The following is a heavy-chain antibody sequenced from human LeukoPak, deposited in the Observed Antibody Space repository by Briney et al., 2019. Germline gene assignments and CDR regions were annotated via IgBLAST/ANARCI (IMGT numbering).Heavy chain of an antibody. Sequence: SETLSLTCTVSGGSFSNYFWTWLRQPPGKGLEWIGEISLSGTIKYNPSLKSRVTISVDTSKNQFSLKLSTVTAADTAVYYCALSTTTVTTRTLDYWGQGALVIVSS. D-gene: IGHD4-17*01. CDR2: ISLSGTI. J-gene: IGHJ4*02. V-gene: IGHV4-34*01. CDR3: ALSTTTVTTRTLDY. CDR1: GGSFSNYF.